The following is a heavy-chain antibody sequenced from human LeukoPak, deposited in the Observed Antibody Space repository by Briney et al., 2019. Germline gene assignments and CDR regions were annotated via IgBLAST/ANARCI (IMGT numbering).Heavy chain of an antibody. J-gene: IGHJ4*02. D-gene: IGHD3-10*01. Sequence: SVTLSFTCTVSGGSISSSSYYWGWIRQPPGKGLEWIGSIYYSGSTYYNPSLKSRVTISVDTSKNQFSLKLSSVTAADTAVYYCARGTMVRGVSFDYWGQGTLVTVSS. CDR2: IYYSGST. V-gene: IGHV4-39*01. CDR1: GGSISSSSYY. CDR3: ARGTMVRGVSFDY.